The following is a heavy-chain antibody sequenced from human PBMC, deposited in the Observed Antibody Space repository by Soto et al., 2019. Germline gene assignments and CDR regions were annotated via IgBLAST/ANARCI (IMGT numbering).Heavy chain of an antibody. CDR3: ARVAGFWGDPPFYYSSSGMGV. CDR1: GYTFTSYG. J-gene: IGHJ6*02. D-gene: IGHD3-16*01. CDR2: ISAYNGNT. Sequence: ASVKVSCKASGYTFTSYGISWVRQAPGQGLEWMGWISAYNGNTNYAQKLQGRVTMTTDTSTSTAYMELRSLRSDDTAVYYCARVAGFWGDPPFYYSSSGMGVWAQGPTVTV. V-gene: IGHV1-18*01.